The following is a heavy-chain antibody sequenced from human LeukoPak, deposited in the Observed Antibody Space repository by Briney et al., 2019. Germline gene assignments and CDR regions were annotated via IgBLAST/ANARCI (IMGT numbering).Heavy chain of an antibody. Sequence: PSGTLSLPCPVSGGSISSSSYYWGWVRPPPGKGLGWIWSMYYSGSTYYNPSLKSRVTISVDTSKNQFSLKLSSVTAADTALYYCASAIAAAAPYNWFDPWGQGTLVTVSS. CDR2: MYYSGST. D-gene: IGHD6-13*01. CDR3: ASAIAAAAPYNWFDP. V-gene: IGHV4-39*07. CDR1: GGSISSSSYY. J-gene: IGHJ5*02.